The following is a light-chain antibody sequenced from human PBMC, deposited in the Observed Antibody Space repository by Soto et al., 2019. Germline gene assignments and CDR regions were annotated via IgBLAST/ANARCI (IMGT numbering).Light chain of an antibody. V-gene: IGKV3-11*01. CDR3: QQRSNWPLT. Sequence: EIVLTQSPATLSLSPGERATLSCRASQSVTSSLAWYQQKPGQAPRLLIYDVSSMATGIPARFSGSGSGTDFTLTISSLEPEVFAVYYCQQRSNWPLTFGGGTKVEIK. CDR2: DVS. J-gene: IGKJ4*01. CDR1: QSVTSS.